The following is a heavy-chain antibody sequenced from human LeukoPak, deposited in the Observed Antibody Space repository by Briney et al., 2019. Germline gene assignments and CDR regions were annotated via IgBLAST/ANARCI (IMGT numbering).Heavy chain of an antibody. J-gene: IGHJ4*02. CDR3: ARDLRYFDGFDY. CDR2: INPNSGGT. Sequence: ASVKVSCKASGYIFTGYYIHWVRQAPGQGLEWMGWINPNSGGTNYAQKFQGRVTMTRDTSISTAYMELSRLRSDDTAVYYCARDLRYFDGFDYWGQGTLVTVSS. V-gene: IGHV1-2*02. CDR1: GYIFTGYY. D-gene: IGHD3-9*01.